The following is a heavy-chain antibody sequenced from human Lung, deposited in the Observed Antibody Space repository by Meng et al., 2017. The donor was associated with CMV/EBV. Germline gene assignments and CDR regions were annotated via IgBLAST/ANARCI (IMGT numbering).Heavy chain of an antibody. CDR2: INHSGST. V-gene: IGHV4-34*01. Sequence: QVQLQQWGAGLLKPSETLSLTCAVHGGSFSGYYWSWIRQPPGKGLEWIGEINHSGSTNYNPSLKSRVTISVDTSKNQFSLKLSSVTAADTAVYYCATRGGIAAAGEDYWGQGTLVTVSS. CDR1: GGSFSGYY. CDR3: ATRGGIAAAGEDY. D-gene: IGHD6-13*01. J-gene: IGHJ4*02.